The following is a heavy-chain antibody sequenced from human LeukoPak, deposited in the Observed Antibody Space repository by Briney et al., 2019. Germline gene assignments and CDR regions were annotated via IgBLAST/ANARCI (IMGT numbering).Heavy chain of an antibody. D-gene: IGHD4-17*01. CDR1: GYSFTSYW. CDR3: ARQPTVTTRQLNDY. J-gene: IGHJ4*02. V-gene: IGHV5-51*01. CDR2: IYPGDSDT. Sequence: GESLQISCKGSGYSFTSYWIGWVRQLPGKGLEWMGIIYPGDSDTRYSPSFQGQVTISADKSISTAYLQWSSLKASDTAMYYCARQPTVTTRQLNDYWGQGTLVTVSS.